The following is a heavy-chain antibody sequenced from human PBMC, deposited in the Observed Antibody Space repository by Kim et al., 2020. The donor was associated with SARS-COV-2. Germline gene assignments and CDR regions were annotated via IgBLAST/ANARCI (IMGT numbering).Heavy chain of an antibody. V-gene: IGHV4-59*08. J-gene: IGHJ4*02. D-gene: IGHD6-13*01. Sequence: NPNPSPNSRVTISVDPSKNQFSLKLSSVTAADTAVYYWARHPYSSSWYDYWGQGTLVTVSS. CDR3: ARHPYSSSWYDY.